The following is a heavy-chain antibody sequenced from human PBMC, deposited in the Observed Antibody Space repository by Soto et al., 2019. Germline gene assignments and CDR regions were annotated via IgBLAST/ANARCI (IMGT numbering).Heavy chain of an antibody. J-gene: IGHJ4*02. D-gene: IGHD3-16*01. CDR2: IWHDGTRK. CDR3: AKVGFFSYPSAMAF. V-gene: IGHV3-33*06. CDR1: DFAFRLHG. Sequence: QVHLVESGGGVVQPGGSLTLSCSVSDFAFRLHGIHWVRHTPGKGLEWVAMIWHDGTRKYFRDSVRGRFTISRDSAKNKVYWQMNTLRGDDWALFFWAKVGFFSYPSAMAFGGRGTPVPFSP.